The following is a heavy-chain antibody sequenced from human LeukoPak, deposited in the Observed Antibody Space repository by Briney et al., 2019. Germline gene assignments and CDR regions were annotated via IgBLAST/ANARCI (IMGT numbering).Heavy chain of an antibody. Sequence: GGSLRPSCAASGFTFSSYAMSWVRQAPGKGLEWVSTISGSGGSTYYADSVKGRFTISRDNSKNTLYLQMNGLRAEDTAVYYCAKDHAGGGSLSSGSFDYWGQGTLVTVSS. CDR2: ISGSGGST. CDR3: AKDHAGGGSLSSGSFDY. J-gene: IGHJ4*02. CDR1: GFTFSSYA. V-gene: IGHV3-23*01. D-gene: IGHD1-26*01.